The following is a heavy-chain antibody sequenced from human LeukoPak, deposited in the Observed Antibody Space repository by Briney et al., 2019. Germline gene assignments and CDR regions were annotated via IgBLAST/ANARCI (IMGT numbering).Heavy chain of an antibody. CDR2: ISYDGSRT. CDR3: ATAPLYSSSWYFRGYFDD. J-gene: IGHJ4*02. Sequence: HPGGSLRLSCTASGFTFSNFAMHWGRQAPGTGLEWVAVISYDGSRTDYTVSVNGRFTISRDNSKNTLYLQMNSLRTEDTAVYYCATAPLYSSSWYFRGYFDDWGQGTLVTVSS. CDR1: GFTFSNFA. D-gene: IGHD6-13*01. V-gene: IGHV3-30*04.